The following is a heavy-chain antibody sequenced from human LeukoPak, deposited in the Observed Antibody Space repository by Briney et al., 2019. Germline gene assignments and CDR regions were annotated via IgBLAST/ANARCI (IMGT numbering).Heavy chain of an antibody. D-gene: IGHD2-2*01. V-gene: IGHV3-30*04. J-gene: IGHJ4*02. CDR1: GFTFSSYA. Sequence: GGSLRPSCGASGFTFSSYAMHWVRQAPGKGLEWVAVIWYDGSNKYYADSVKGRFTISRDNSKNTLYLQMNSLRAEDTAVYYCAKALMVVPAATPFDYWGQGTLVTVSS. CDR2: IWYDGSNK. CDR3: AKALMVVPAATPFDY.